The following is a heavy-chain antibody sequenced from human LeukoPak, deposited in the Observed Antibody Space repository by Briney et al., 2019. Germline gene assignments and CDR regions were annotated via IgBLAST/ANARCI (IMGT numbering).Heavy chain of an antibody. V-gene: IGHV3-53*01. CDR2: IYSDNT. J-gene: IGHJ4*02. D-gene: IGHD3-22*01. CDR3: ARENWVYNWKYDSSGSGINY. CDR1: GFTVSSNS. Sequence: GGSLRLSCTVSGFTVSSNSMSWVRQAPGKGLEWVSFIYSDNTHYSDSVKGRFTISRDNSKNTLYLQMNSLRAEDTAIYYCARENWVYNWKYDSSGSGINYWGQGTLVTVSS.